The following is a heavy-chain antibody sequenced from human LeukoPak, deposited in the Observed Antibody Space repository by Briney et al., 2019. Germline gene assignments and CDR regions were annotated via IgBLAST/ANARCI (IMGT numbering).Heavy chain of an antibody. J-gene: IGHJ5*02. Sequence: ASVKVSCKASGGTFSSYAISWVRQAPGQRLEWMGWIDAGNGNTKYSQKFQGRVTITRDTSASTAYMELSSLRSEDTAVYYCAREYRGYSYGRNWFDPWGQGTLVAVSS. CDR2: IDAGNGNT. CDR1: GGTFSSYA. CDR3: AREYRGYSYGRNWFDP. D-gene: IGHD5-18*01. V-gene: IGHV1-3*01.